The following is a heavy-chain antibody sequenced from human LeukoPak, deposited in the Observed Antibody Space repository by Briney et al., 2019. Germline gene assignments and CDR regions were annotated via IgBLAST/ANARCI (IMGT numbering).Heavy chain of an antibody. V-gene: IGHV3-7*01. CDR2: IKEDGSEK. J-gene: IGHJ3*02. Sequence: GGSLRLSCAASGFTFGIYWMSWVRQSPGKGLEWVANIKEDGSEKYYVDSVKGRVTISRDNAKKSVYLQMNSLRAEDTAVYYCARGFDGVQAFDIWGQGTMVTVSS. D-gene: IGHD3-16*01. CDR3: ARGFDGVQAFDI. CDR1: GFTFGIYW.